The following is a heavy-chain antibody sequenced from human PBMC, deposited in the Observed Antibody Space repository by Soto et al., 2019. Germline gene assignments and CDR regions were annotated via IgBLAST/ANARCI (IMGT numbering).Heavy chain of an antibody. J-gene: IGHJ3*02. CDR1: VGTFGSNA. Sequence: QVQLVQSGAEVRRPGSSVKVSCKASVGTFGSNAISWVRQAPGQGLEWMGNIIPIFGTTNNAQKFQGRVTITSDESTNTAYMELSSLRSEDTAVYYCAREGYTFGPGEVRGAFDIWGQGTVVTVSS. D-gene: IGHD1-1*01. CDR3: AREGYTFGPGEVRGAFDI. V-gene: IGHV1-69*15. CDR2: IIPIFGTT.